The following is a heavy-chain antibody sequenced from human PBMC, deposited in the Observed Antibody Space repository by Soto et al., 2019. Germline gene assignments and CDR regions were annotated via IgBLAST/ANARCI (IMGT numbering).Heavy chain of an antibody. D-gene: IGHD3-22*01. Sequence: ASVKVSCKASGFTFTSYYMHWVRQAPGQGLEWMGIINPSGGSTSYAQKFQGRVTMTRDTSTSTVYMELSSLRSEDTAVYYCARNGGDSSGYYGIDYWGQGTLVTVSS. CDR3: ARNGGDSSGYYGIDY. V-gene: IGHV1-46*01. CDR2: INPSGGST. CDR1: GFTFTSYY. J-gene: IGHJ4*02.